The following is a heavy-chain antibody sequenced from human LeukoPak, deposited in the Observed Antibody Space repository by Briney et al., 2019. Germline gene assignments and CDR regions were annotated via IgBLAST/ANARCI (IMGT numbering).Heavy chain of an antibody. Sequence: ASETLSLTCTVSGGSIGSYHWSWIRQPPGKGLEWIGHIYYNGSTNYNPSLKSRVIISVDTSKNQFSLKLTSVTAADTAVYYCARQVAATAPVGYWGQGTLVTVSS. CDR1: GGSIGSYH. CDR3: ARQVAATAPVGY. D-gene: IGHD6-13*01. J-gene: IGHJ4*02. V-gene: IGHV4-59*08. CDR2: IYYNGST.